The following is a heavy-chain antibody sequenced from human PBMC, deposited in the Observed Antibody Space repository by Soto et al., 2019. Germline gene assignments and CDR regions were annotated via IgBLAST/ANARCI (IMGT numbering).Heavy chain of an antibody. CDR3: ARHYGDYNGGY. D-gene: IGHD4-17*01. V-gene: IGHV1-69*02. CDR1: GGTFSSYT. CDR2: IIPILGIA. Sequence: QVQLVQSGAEVKKPGSSVKVSCKASGGTFSSYTINWVRQAPGQGLEWMGRIIPILGIANYAQKFQGRVTITADKSTSTAYMALSSLRSEDTAVYYCARHYGDYNGGYWGQGTLVTVSS. J-gene: IGHJ4*02.